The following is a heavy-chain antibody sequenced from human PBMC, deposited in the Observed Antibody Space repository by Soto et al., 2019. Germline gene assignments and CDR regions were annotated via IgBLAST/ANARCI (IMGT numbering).Heavy chain of an antibody. D-gene: IGHD6-19*01. V-gene: IGHV1-18*01. J-gene: IGHJ4*02. CDR1: GYTFTSYG. CDR3: ARDLAVGLVDY. Sequence: QVQLVQSGAEVKKPGASVKVSCKASGYTFTSYGISSVRQAPGQGLEWMGWISAYNGNTKYTQKLQGRVTMTTDTSTSTGYMELRSLRSDDTAVYYCARDLAVGLVDYWGQGTLVTVSS. CDR2: ISAYNGNT.